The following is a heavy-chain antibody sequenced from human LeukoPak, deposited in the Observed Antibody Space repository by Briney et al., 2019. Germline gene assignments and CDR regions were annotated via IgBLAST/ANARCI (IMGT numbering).Heavy chain of an antibody. V-gene: IGHV3-23*01. CDR2: ISGSGGST. D-gene: IGHD2-15*01. CDR3: AKDRGRGVRGVAAY. J-gene: IGHJ4*02. CDR1: GFTVSSNY. Sequence: PGGSLRLSCAASGFTVSSNYMSWVRQAPGKGLEWVSAISGSGGSTYYADSVKGRFTISRDNSKNTLYLQMNSLRAEDTAVYYCAKDRGRGVRGVAAYWGQGTLVTVSS.